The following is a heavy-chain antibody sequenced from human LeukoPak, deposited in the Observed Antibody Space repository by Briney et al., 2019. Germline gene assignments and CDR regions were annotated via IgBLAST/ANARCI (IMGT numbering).Heavy chain of an antibody. V-gene: IGHV3-30-3*01. D-gene: IGHD3-10*01. CDR3: ANLPLLWFGELDYYMDV. Sequence: GGSLRLSCAASGFTFSSYAMHWVRQAPGKGLEWVAVISYDGSNKYYADSVKGRFTISRDNSKNTLYLQMNSLRTEDTAVYYCANLPLLWFGELDYYMDVWGKGTTVTVSS. CDR2: ISYDGSNK. CDR1: GFTFSSYA. J-gene: IGHJ6*03.